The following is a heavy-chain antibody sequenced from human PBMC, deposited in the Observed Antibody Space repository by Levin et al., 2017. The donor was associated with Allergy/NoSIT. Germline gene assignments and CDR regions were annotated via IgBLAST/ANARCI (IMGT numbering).Heavy chain of an antibody. CDR3: ARDGDYDILTGYYSLARELDY. Sequence: ASVKVSCKASGYTFTSYGISWVRQAPGQGLEWMGWISAYNGNTNYAQKLQGRVTMTTDTSTSTAYMELRSLRSDDTAVYYCARDGDYDILTGYYSLARELDYWGQGTLVTVSS. J-gene: IGHJ4*02. CDR2: ISAYNGNT. CDR1: GYTFTSYG. D-gene: IGHD3-9*01. V-gene: IGHV1-18*01.